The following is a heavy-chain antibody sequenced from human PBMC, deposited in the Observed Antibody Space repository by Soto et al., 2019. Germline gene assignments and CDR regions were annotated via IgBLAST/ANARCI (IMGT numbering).Heavy chain of an antibody. Sequence: GSLILSCAAAGFAFSTYAMTWVRQAAGKGLEWVSVISGSGGSSYYAASVKGRFTISRDNSKNTLFLQMNGLRAEDTAVYYCAKVTKRAAAGRYEYYKYGMDVWGQGTTVTVSS. V-gene: IGHV3-23*01. CDR3: AKVTKRAAAGRYEYYKYGMDV. J-gene: IGHJ6*02. CDR2: ISGSGGSS. CDR1: GFAFSTYA. D-gene: IGHD6-13*01.